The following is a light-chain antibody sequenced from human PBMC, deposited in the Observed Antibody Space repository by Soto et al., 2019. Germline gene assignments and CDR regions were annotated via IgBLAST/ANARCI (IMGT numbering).Light chain of an antibody. CDR1: QSISSSY. CDR3: QQYNNWPPIT. J-gene: IGKJ5*01. Sequence: PGDRVTITCRASQSISSSYLAWYQQKPGQAPRLLIYGASTRATGIPARFSGSGSGTEFTLTISSLQSEDFAVYYCQQYNNWPPITFGQGTRLEIK. V-gene: IGKV3-15*01. CDR2: GAS.